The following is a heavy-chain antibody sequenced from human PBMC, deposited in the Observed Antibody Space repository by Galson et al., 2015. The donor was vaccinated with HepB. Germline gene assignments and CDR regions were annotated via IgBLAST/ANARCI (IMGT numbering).Heavy chain of an antibody. CDR1: GGTFNRLS. J-gene: IGHJ1*01. V-gene: IGHV1-69*10. D-gene: IGHD2-15*01. CDR3: ATGADCAGGSCYEGS. Sequence: SVKVSCKASGGTFNRLSINWVRQAPGQGLEWMAGIVPFFGVGNYAQKFQGRVTIIADKLTTTAYMELSRLTSEDTAMYYCATGADCAGGSCYEGSWGQGTLVTVSS. CDR2: IVPFFGVG.